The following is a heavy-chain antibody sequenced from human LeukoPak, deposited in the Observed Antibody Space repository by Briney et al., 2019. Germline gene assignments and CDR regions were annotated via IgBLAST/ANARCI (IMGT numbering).Heavy chain of an antibody. J-gene: IGHJ4*02. D-gene: IGHD5-12*01. CDR1: GFSFSSYG. CDR2: IRYDGSHK. Sequence: PGGSLRLSCAASGFSFSSYGMHWVRQAPGKGLEWVAFIRYDGSHKYYADSVKGRFTISRDNAKNSLYLQMNSLRAEDTALYYCAKDRGYSGYGGYFDYWGQGTLVTVSS. V-gene: IGHV3-30*02. CDR3: AKDRGYSGYGGYFDY.